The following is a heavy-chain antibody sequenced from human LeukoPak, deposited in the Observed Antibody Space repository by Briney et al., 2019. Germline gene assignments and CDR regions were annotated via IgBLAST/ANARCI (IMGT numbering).Heavy chain of an antibody. CDR3: ARGFRAFDF. J-gene: IGHJ3*01. CDR2: ISSTSTSI. Sequence: GSLRLSCAASRFTFSSHTMNWVRQAPGKGLEWVSSISSTSTSIYHADSVKGRFTISRDNTKNSLYLQMDSLRAEDTAVYYCARGFRAFDFWAQGTMVTVSS. CDR1: RFTFSSHT. V-gene: IGHV3-21*01.